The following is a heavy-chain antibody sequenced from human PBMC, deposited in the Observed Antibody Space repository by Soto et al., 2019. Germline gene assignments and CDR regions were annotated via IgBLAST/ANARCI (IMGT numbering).Heavy chain of an antibody. CDR2: ISGSGGST. D-gene: IGHD6-19*01. CDR3: AKTSGDSSGWLGGNDYYYGMDV. CDR1: GFTFSSYA. J-gene: IGHJ6*02. V-gene: IGHV3-23*01. Sequence: GGSLRLSCAASGFTFSSYAMSWVRQAPGKGLEWVSAISGSGGSTYYADSVKGRFTISRDNSKNTLYLQMNSLRAEDTAVYYCAKTSGDSSGWLGGNDYYYGMDVWGQGTTVTVSS.